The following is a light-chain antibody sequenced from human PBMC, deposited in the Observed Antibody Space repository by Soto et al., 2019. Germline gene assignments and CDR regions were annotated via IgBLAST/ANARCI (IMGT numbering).Light chain of an antibody. Sequence: EIVLTQSPATLSSFPGDRVTLSCRASQYINTRLAWYQHRPGQAPRLLIYDASTRATGIPARFSGSGSGTDFTLTISGLQSEDFAVYYCQQYNNWPQTFGQGTKVEIK. CDR2: DAS. CDR1: QYINTR. V-gene: IGKV3-15*01. CDR3: QQYNNWPQT. J-gene: IGKJ1*01.